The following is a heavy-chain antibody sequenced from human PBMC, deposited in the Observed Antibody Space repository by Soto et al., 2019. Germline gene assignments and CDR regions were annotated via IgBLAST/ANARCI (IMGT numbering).Heavy chain of an antibody. CDR2: ISYDGSNK. V-gene: IGHV3-30*18. J-gene: IGHJ6*02. CDR1: GFTFSSYG. D-gene: IGHD3-10*01. CDR3: AKDWEVLLWFGDVDYYYGMDV. Sequence: QVQLVESGGGVVQPGRSLRLSCAASGFTFSSYGMHWVRQAPGKGLEWVAVISYDGSNKYYADSVKGRFTISRDNSKNTVYLQMNSLRAEDTAVYYCAKDWEVLLWFGDVDYYYGMDVWGQGTTVTVSS.